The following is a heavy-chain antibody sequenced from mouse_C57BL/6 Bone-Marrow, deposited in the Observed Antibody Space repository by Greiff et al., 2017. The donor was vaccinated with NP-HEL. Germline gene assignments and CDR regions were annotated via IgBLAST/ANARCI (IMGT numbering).Heavy chain of an antibody. Sequence: EVKLMESGGGLVKPGGSLKLSCAASGFTFSDYGMHWVRQAPEKGLEWVAYISSGSSTIYYADTVKGRFTIARDNAKNPLFLQMTSLRSEDTAMYYCARGVFAYWGQGTLVTVSA. V-gene: IGHV5-17*01. J-gene: IGHJ3*01. CDR2: ISSGSSTI. CDR3: ARGVFAY. CDR1: GFTFSDYG.